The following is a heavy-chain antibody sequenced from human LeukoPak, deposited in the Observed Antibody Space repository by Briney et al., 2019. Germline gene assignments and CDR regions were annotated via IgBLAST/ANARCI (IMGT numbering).Heavy chain of an antibody. Sequence: GESLKISCKGSGNSFTSFWIGWVRQMPGKGLEWMGIIHPGDSDTRYSPSFKGQVTMSADKSISTAYLQWSSLKASDTAMYYCARHVGSDDSTGYYSLAYFHMDVWGKGTTVTVSS. D-gene: IGHD3-22*01. CDR1: GNSFTSFW. CDR3: ARHVGSDDSTGYYSLAYFHMDV. CDR2: IHPGDSDT. V-gene: IGHV5-51*01. J-gene: IGHJ6*03.